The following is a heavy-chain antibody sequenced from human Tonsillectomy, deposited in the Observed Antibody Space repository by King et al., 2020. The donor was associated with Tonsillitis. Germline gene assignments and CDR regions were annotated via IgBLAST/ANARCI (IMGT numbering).Heavy chain of an antibody. J-gene: IGHJ6*02. CDR3: ARDFAPLLYSSGCHSYGMDV. CDR1: GFTFTNYG. D-gene: IGHD6-19*01. CDR2: MSYDGSNK. Sequence: VQLVESGGGVVQPGRSLRLSCAASGFTFTNYGMHWVRQAPGKGLEWVAVMSYDGSNKYYADSVKGRFTISRDNSKNTLYLQMNSLRAEDTAVYYCARDFAPLLYSSGCHSYGMDVWGQGTTVTVSS. V-gene: IGHV3-33*05.